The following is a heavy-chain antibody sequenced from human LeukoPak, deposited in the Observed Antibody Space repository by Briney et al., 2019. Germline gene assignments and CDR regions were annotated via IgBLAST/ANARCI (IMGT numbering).Heavy chain of an antibody. CDR3: AKGSKVLVFTRDHYMDV. Sequence: GGSLRLSCAASGFTFSGSAMHWVRQASGKGLEWVGRIRSKGNSYATEYAASVKGRFIISRDDSKNTAYLQMNSLKTEDTAVYYCAKGSKVLVFTRDHYMDVWGKGTTVTISS. CDR1: GFTFSGSA. J-gene: IGHJ6*03. D-gene: IGHD3-22*01. V-gene: IGHV3-73*01. CDR2: IRSKGNSYAT.